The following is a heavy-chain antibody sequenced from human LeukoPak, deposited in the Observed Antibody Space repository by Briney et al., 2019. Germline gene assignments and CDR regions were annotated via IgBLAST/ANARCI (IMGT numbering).Heavy chain of an antibody. V-gene: IGHV4-61*02. J-gene: IGHJ5*02. CDR3: AFSSGWYWGFDP. Sequence: PSETLSLTCAVSGGSISSGGYSWSWIRQPAGKGLEWIGRIYTSGSTNYNPSLKSRVTMSVDTSKNQFSLKLSSVTAADTAVYYCAFSSGWYWGFDPWGQGTLVTVSS. D-gene: IGHD6-19*01. CDR2: IYTSGST. CDR1: GGSISSGGYS.